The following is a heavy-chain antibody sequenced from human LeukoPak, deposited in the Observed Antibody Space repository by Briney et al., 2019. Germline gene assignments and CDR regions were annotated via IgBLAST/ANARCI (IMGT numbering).Heavy chain of an antibody. J-gene: IGHJ5*02. D-gene: IGHD5-18*01. CDR3: AKGARGFSYYNWFDP. CDR2: IYYSGTT. Sequence: SETLSLTCTVSGGSISSSPYYWGWIRQPPGKGLEWIGSIYYSGTTHYSPSLESRVTISVDTSKNQFSLKLASVTAADTAIYYCAKGARGFSYYNWFDPWGQGTLVTVSS. CDR1: GGSISSSPYY. V-gene: IGHV4-39*07.